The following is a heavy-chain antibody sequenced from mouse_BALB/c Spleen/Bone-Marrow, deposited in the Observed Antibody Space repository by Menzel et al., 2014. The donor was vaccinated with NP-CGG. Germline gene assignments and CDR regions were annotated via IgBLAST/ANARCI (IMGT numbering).Heavy chain of an antibody. Sequence: VKLVESGAELAKPGASVKMSCKASGYTFTNYWMHWVKQRPGQGLEWIGYINPSTGYTEYNQKFKDKATLTADKSFSTACMQLSSLTSEDSAVFYCATRAYDSSYGFAYWGQGTLVTVSA. D-gene: IGHD1-1*01. CDR2: INPSTGYT. CDR1: GYTFTNYW. J-gene: IGHJ3*01. CDR3: ATRAYDSSYGFAY. V-gene: IGHV1-7*01.